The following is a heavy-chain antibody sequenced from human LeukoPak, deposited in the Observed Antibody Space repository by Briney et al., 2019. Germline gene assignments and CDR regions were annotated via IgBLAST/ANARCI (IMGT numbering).Heavy chain of an antibody. CDR1: GFTFSSYG. J-gene: IGHJ4*02. CDR2: ISYDGSNK. V-gene: IGHV3-30*18. CDR3: AKVVHGYSNFYYFDY. Sequence: PGRSLRLSCAASGFTFSSYGMHWVRQAPGKGLEWVAVISYDGSNKYYADSVKGRFTISRDNSKNTLYLQMNSLRAEDTAVYYCAKVVHGYSNFYYFDYWGQGTLVTVSS. D-gene: IGHD4-4*01.